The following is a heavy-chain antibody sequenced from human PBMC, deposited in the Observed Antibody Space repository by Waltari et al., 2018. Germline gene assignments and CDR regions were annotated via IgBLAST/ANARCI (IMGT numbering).Heavy chain of an antibody. CDR1: AGSLRGHH. CDR2: INDSGRT. CDR3: ARVFGYYYYYMDV. J-gene: IGHJ6*03. D-gene: IGHD3-3*01. Sequence: QVQLQPRGAGLVKRSETLSVTCDVTAGSLRGHHWTWIRQPPGKGLEWIGEINDSGRTTYNPALESRVTVSIDTANNQFSLRVRSVTAADTAVYYCARVFGYYYYYMDVWGKGTTVTISS. V-gene: IGHV4-34*02.